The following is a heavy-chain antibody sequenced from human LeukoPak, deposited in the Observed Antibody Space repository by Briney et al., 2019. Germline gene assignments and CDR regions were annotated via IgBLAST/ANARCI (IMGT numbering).Heavy chain of an antibody. J-gene: IGHJ5*02. CDR1: GGSVSSGSYY. CDR2: INNSGST. Sequence: SETLYLSCKVSGGSVSSGSYYWSWIGQPPGKGLEWIGYINNSGSTNYNTSLKSRVTISVDTSKIQFSLKLSSVTAADTAVYYCARFVGCSSTSCSDSDAAQFDPWGQGTLVTVSS. V-gene: IGHV4-61*01. CDR3: ARFVGCSSTSCSDSDAAQFDP. D-gene: IGHD2-2*01.